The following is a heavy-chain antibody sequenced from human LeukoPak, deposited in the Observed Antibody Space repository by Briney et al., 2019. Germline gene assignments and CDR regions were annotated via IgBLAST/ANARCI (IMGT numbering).Heavy chain of an antibody. CDR1: GFTFSSCA. Sequence: GGSLRLSCAASGFTFSSCAMHWVRQAPGKGLEWVAVISYDGSNKYYADSVKGRFTISRDNSKNTLYLQMNSLRAEDTAVYYCARLAVTSDVDYWGQGTLVTVSS. CDR2: ISYDGSNK. CDR3: ARLAVTSDVDY. V-gene: IGHV3-30*04. J-gene: IGHJ4*02. D-gene: IGHD4-17*01.